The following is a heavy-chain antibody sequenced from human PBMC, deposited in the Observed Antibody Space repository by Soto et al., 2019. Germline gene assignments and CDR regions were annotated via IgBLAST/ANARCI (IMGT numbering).Heavy chain of an antibody. D-gene: IGHD3-10*01. V-gene: IGHV4-34*01. CDR3: ASGLLLWFGELSRRGGYYYYVDV. CDR1: GGSFSGYQ. Sequence: QVQLQQWGAGLLKPSETLSLTCAVYGGSFSGYQWSWIRQTPGKGLEWIGEINDSGNINYNPSLKSRVTILLDTPKKPIPQKLSSVPAADSAVYYCASGLLLWFGELSRRGGYYYYVDVWGKGTTVTVSS. CDR2: INDSGNI. J-gene: IGHJ6*03.